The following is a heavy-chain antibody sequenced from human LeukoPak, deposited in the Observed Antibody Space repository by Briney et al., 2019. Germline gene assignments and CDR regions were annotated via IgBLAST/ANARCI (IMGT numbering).Heavy chain of an antibody. CDR1: GFTFTSSA. Sequence: SVKVSCKASGFTFTSSAMQWVRQARGQRLEWIGWIVVGSGNTDYAQKFRERVTITRDMSTSTAYMELSSLRSEDTAVYYCAAENSGYDYYYYYGMDVWGQGTTVTVSS. CDR2: IVVGSGNT. CDR3: AAENSGYDYYYYYGMDV. J-gene: IGHJ6*02. V-gene: IGHV1-58*02. D-gene: IGHD5-12*01.